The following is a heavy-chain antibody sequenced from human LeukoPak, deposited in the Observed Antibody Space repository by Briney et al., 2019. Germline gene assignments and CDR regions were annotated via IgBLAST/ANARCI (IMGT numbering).Heavy chain of an antibody. J-gene: IGHJ6*02. D-gene: IGHD1-20*01. CDR3: ARDQYNWNDVPYYYYGMDV. Sequence: GGSLRLSCAASGFTFSSYAMNWVRQAPGKGLEWVSSISSSSSYIYYTDSAKGRFTISRDNAKNSLYLQMNSLRAEDTAVYYCARDQYNWNDVPYYYYGMDVWGQGTTVTVSS. CDR1: GFTFSSYA. CDR2: ISSSSSYI. V-gene: IGHV3-21*01.